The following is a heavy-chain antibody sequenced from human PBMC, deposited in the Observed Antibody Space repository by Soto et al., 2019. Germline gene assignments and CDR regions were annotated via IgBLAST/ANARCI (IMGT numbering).Heavy chain of an antibody. CDR1: GGSFSGYY. J-gene: IGHJ4*02. CDR2: IHHSGST. CDR3: ARDKITGLFDY. V-gene: IGHV4-34*01. Sequence: QVQLQQWGAGLLKPSETLSLTCAVSGGSFSGYYWTWIRQPPGSGVEWLGEIHHSGSTNYNPSLKTPVTISVDTSKNQFALKLTCVTAADPALYYCARDKITGLFDYWGQGTLVTVSS. D-gene: IGHD2-8*02.